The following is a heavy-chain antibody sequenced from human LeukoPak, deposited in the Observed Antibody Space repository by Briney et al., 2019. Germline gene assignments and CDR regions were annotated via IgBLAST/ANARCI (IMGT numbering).Heavy chain of an antibody. J-gene: IGHJ4*02. CDR2: IYHSGST. Sequence: PSQTLSLTCTVSGGSISSGGYYWSWIRQPPGKGLEWIGYIYHSGSTYYNPSLKSRVTISVDRSKNQFSLKLSSVTAADTAVYYCAREAGGYGPRVGYFNYWGQGTLVTVSS. V-gene: IGHV4-30-2*01. D-gene: IGHD5-18*01. CDR1: GGSISSGGYY. CDR3: AREAGGYGPRVGYFNY.